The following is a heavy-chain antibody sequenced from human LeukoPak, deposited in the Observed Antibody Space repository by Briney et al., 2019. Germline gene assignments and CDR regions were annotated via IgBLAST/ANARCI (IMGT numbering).Heavy chain of an antibody. V-gene: IGHV1-18*01. CDR2: ISAYNGNT. CDR1: GYTFTSYG. Sequence: GASVKVSCKASGYTFTSYGISWVRQAPGQGLEWMGWISAYNGNTNYAQKLQGRVTMTTDTSTSTAYMELRSPRSDDTAVYYCARDYYDSSGYYEVWFDPWGQGTLVTVSS. J-gene: IGHJ5*02. D-gene: IGHD3-22*01. CDR3: ARDYYDSSGYYEVWFDP.